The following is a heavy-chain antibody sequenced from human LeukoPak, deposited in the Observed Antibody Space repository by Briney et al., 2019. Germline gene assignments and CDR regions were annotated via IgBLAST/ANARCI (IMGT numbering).Heavy chain of an antibody. J-gene: IGHJ3*02. CDR2: INWNGGST. Sequence: PGGSLRLSCAASGFTFDDYGMSWVRQAPGKGLEWVSGINWNGGSTGYADSVKGRFTISRDNAKNSLFLQMNSLRAEDTAVYYCARSLVADGAFDIWGQGTMVTVSS. CDR1: GFTFDDYG. V-gene: IGHV3-20*04. CDR3: ARSLVADGAFDI.